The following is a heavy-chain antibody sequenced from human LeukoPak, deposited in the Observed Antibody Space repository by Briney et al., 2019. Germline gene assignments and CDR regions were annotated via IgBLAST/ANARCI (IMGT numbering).Heavy chain of an antibody. Sequence: SETLSLTCTVSGGSISSSTYYWGWIRQPPGKGLEWIGSIYYSGSTYNNPSLRSRVTIFVDTSKNQFSLKLSSVTATDTAVYYCARTYGDYDDAFDVWGQGTMVTVSS. J-gene: IGHJ3*01. V-gene: IGHV4-39*01. CDR1: GGSISSSTYY. CDR3: ARTYGDYDDAFDV. D-gene: IGHD4-17*01. CDR2: IYYSGST.